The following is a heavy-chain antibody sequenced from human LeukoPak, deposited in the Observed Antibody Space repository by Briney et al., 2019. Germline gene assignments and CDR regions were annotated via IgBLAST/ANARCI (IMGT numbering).Heavy chain of an antibody. Sequence: GGSLRLSCAVSGFTVSSSYMSWVRQAPEGKGLEWVSVIYSDGSTYYADSVKGRFTISRDNSKNMLYLKMNSLRAEDTAVYYCARDPRGIAVAGTLDYWGQGTLVTVSA. CDR3: ARDPRGIAVAGTLDY. CDR2: IYSDGST. CDR1: GFTVSSSY. J-gene: IGHJ4*02. V-gene: IGHV3-66*01. D-gene: IGHD6-13*01.